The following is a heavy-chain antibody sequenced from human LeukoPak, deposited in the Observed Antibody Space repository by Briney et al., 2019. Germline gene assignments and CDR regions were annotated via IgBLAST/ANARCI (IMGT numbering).Heavy chain of an antibody. V-gene: IGHV3-30*18. CDR1: GFTFSSYG. D-gene: IGHD6-13*01. J-gene: IGHJ4*02. CDR2: ISSDGSNK. CDR3: AKDLSSSSWNYFDY. Sequence: SGRSLRLSCAASGFTFSSYGMHWVRQAPGKGLEWVAVISSDGSNKYYADSVKGRFTISRDNSKNTLYLQMNSLGAEDTAVYYCAKDLSSSSWNYFDYWGQGTLVTVSS.